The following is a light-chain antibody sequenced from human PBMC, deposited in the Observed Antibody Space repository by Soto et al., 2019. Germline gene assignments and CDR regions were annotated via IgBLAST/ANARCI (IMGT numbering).Light chain of an antibody. CDR1: QSVSSN. Sequence: GVSQSAGTVSVSQGERATLSCRASQSVSSNLAWYQQKPGQAPRLLIYGASTRATGIPARFSASGSGTDFTLTISDVQPEDFALYYCHQRQSWPRTFGQGTKVDI. J-gene: IGKJ1*01. V-gene: IGKV3-15*01. CDR2: GAS. CDR3: HQRQSWPRT.